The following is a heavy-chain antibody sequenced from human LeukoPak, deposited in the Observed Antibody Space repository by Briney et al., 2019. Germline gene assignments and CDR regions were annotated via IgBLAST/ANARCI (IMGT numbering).Heavy chain of an antibody. V-gene: IGHV4-59*08. CDR1: GGSLSSYY. CDR2: INYSGSA. Sequence: SETLSLTCTVSGGSLSSYYSSWIRQSPGKGLEWIAYINYSGSASYNPSLKSRVTMSVDTSKQFSLSLSSVTAADTAVYYCARHNYDDYVFDIWGQGTKVTVSS. CDR3: ARHNYDDYVFDI. J-gene: IGHJ3*02. D-gene: IGHD4-17*01.